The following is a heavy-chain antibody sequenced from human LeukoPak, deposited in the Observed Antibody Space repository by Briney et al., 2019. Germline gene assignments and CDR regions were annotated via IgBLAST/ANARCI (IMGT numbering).Heavy chain of an antibody. J-gene: IGHJ4*02. CDR2: ISGYNGNT. CDR1: GYTFTRYT. CDR3: ARGLRAVAGTSEY. D-gene: IGHD6-19*01. V-gene: IGHV1-18*01. Sequence: ASVKVSCKASGYTFTRYTMSWVRQAPGQGLEWMGWISGYNGNTKYARKFQGRVSMTTDTSASTVYMELRSLTSDDTAVYYCARGLRAVAGTSEYWGQGTQVTVSS.